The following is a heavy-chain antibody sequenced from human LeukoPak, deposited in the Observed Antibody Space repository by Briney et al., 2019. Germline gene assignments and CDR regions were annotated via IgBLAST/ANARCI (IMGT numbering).Heavy chain of an antibody. Sequence: SETLSLTCTVSGGSISSYYWSWIRQPAGKGLEWIGRIYTSGSTNYNPSLKSRVTMSVDTSKNQFSLKLSSVTAADTAVYYCARGGGYYGSGHVDYWGQGTLVTVSS. V-gene: IGHV4-4*07. J-gene: IGHJ4*02. CDR1: GGSISSYY. CDR3: ARGGGYYGSGHVDY. CDR2: IYTSGST. D-gene: IGHD3-10*01.